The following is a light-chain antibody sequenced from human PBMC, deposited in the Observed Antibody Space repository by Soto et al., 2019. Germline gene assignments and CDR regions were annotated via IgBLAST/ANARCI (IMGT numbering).Light chain of an antibody. Sequence: EMLMTQSPATLSVSTGEIATLSFSASQSVSSSYLAWYQQKPGQAPRLLIYGASTRATGIPARFSGTGSGTDFSLTVSSLQSEDFAVYYCQQYDNWPQTFGQGTKVDIK. J-gene: IGKJ1*01. V-gene: IGKV3-15*01. CDR2: GAS. CDR3: QQYDNWPQT. CDR1: QSVSSSY.